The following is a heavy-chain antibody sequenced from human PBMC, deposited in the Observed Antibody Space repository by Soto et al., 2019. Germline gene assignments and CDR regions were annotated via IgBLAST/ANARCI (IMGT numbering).Heavy chain of an antibody. Sequence: QVQLVQSGAEVKKTGASVRVSGKASGYTFTSYYMHWVRQAPGQGLDWMGIINPSGGGTRYAQKFQGRVTMTGDTSTRTVYMDLSSLTSEATAVYYCAEAAGGGVVVSWGQGTLVTVSS. D-gene: IGHD2-15*01. J-gene: IGHJ4*02. CDR2: INPSGGGT. V-gene: IGHV1-46*03. CDR1: GYTFTSYY. CDR3: AEAAGGGVVVS.